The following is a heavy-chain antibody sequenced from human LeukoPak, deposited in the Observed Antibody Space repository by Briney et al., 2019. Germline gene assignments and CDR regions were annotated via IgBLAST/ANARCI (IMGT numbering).Heavy chain of an antibody. J-gene: IGHJ4*02. CDR2: IYYSGST. Sequence: PSETLSLTCTVSGGSISSYYWSWIRQPPGKGLEWIGYIYYSGSTNYNPSLKSRVTISVDTSKNQFSLKLSSVTAADTAVYYCARSRGDSRSSPDYYFDYWGQGTLVTVSS. D-gene: IGHD6-13*01. CDR3: ARSRGDSRSSPDYYFDY. CDR1: GGSISSYY. V-gene: IGHV4-59*01.